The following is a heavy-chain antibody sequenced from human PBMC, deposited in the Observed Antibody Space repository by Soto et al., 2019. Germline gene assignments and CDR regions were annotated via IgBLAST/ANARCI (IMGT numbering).Heavy chain of an antibody. CDR2: IYYSGST. CDR1: GGSISSYY. V-gene: IGHV4-59*01. D-gene: IGHD4-4*01. CDR3: ARAKSNCQTFDY. J-gene: IGHJ4*02. Sequence: SETLSLTCTVSGGSISSYYWSWIRQPPGQGLEWIGYIYYSGSTTYSPSLRSRVTMSVDTSKNQFSLRLGSVTAADTAVYYCARAKSNCQTFDYWGQGTQVTVSS.